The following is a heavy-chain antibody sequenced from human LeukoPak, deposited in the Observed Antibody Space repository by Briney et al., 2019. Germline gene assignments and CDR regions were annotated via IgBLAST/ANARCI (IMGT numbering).Heavy chain of an antibody. CDR2: INHSGST. V-gene: IGHV4-34*01. J-gene: IGHJ4*02. CDR3: ARRGWLRSVRGDY. CDR1: GGSFSGYY. Sequence: PSETLSLTCAVYGGSFSGYYWSWIRQPPGKGLEWIGEINHSGSTNYNPSLKSRVTISVDTSKNQFSLKLSSVTAADTAVYYCARRGWLRSVRGDYWGQGTLVTVSS. D-gene: IGHD3-22*01.